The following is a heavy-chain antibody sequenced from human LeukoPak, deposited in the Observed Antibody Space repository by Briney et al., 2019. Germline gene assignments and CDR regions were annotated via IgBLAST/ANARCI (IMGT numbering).Heavy chain of an antibody. Sequence: PSETLSLTCTVSGGSISNRAYYWAWIRQPPGKGLEWIGEINHSGSTNYNPSLKSRVTISVDTSKNQFSLKLNSMTAADTAVYYCARRGERLQYFDWRYFDLWGRGTLVTVSS. CDR1: GGSISNRAYY. CDR3: ARRGERLQYFDWRYFDL. D-gene: IGHD3-9*01. CDR2: INHSGST. V-gene: IGHV4-39*07. J-gene: IGHJ2*01.